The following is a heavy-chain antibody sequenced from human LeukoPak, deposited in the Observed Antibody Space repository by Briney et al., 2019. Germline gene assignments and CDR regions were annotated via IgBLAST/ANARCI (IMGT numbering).Heavy chain of an antibody. CDR2: IYSSGGT. J-gene: IGHJ3*02. V-gene: IGHV4-4*07. CDR3: ARGIAAASERAFDI. CDR1: GGTISSYY. D-gene: IGHD6-13*01. Sequence: SETLSLTCTVSGGTISSYYWSWIRQPAGKGLEWIGRIYSSGGTDYNPSLKSRVTMSVDTSKNQFSLKLRSVTAADTAVYYCARGIAAASERAFDIWGQGTMVTVSS.